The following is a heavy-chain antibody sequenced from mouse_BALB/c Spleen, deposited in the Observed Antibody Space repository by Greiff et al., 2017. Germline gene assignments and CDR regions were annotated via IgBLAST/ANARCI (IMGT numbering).Heavy chain of an antibody. V-gene: IGHV5-6*01. CDR1: GFTFSSYG. CDR2: ISSGGSYT. J-gene: IGHJ4*01. CDR3: ASDGYYGYYYAMDY. D-gene: IGHD2-3*01. Sequence: EVHLVESGGDLVKPGGSLKLSCAASGFTFSSYGMSWVRQTPDKRLEWVATISSGGSYTYYPDSVKGRFTISRDNAKNTLYLQMSSLKSEDTAMYYCASDGYYGYYYAMDYWGQGTSVTVSS.